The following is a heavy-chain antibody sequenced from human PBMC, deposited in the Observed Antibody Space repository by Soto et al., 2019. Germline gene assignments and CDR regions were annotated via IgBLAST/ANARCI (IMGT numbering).Heavy chain of an antibody. Sequence: SVKVSCKASGGTFSSYAISWVRQAPGQGLEWMGGIIPIFGTANYAQKFQGRATITADESTSTAYMELSSLRSEDTAVYYCAKTYSSGWLGYDAFDIWGQGTMVTVS. CDR2: IIPIFGTA. J-gene: IGHJ3*02. CDR3: AKTYSSGWLGYDAFDI. CDR1: GGTFSSYA. V-gene: IGHV1-69*13. D-gene: IGHD6-19*01.